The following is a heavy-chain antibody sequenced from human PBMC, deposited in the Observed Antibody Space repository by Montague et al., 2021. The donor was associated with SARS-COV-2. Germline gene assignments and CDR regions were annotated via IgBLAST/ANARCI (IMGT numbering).Heavy chain of an antibody. J-gene: IGHJ4*02. Sequence: SETLSLTCNVAGGSLSSYYWGRIRQPPGKGLEWIGYVYYNGNTNXXPSLKSRIILSVDTSKNHFSLKVSSVTAADTAVYYCARGSKWSHYFDYWGQGTLVTVSS. CDR2: VYYNGNT. CDR1: GGSLSSYY. D-gene: IGHD2-15*01. CDR3: ARGSKWSHYFDY. V-gene: IGHV4-59*01.